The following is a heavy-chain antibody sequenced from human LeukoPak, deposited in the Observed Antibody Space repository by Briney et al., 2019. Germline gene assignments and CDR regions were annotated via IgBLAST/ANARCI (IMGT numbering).Heavy chain of an antibody. Sequence: KPGGSLRLSCAASGFTFSDYSMNWVRQASGKGLEWISSISGSSSYVYYADSVKGRFTIFRDNTKNSVSLQMNSLRAEDTAVYYCARFEIYNSSAGLSWGQGTMVTVSS. CDR3: ARFEIYNSSAGLS. CDR2: ISGSSSYV. V-gene: IGHV3-21*01. CDR1: GFTFSDYS. J-gene: IGHJ3*01. D-gene: IGHD6-6*01.